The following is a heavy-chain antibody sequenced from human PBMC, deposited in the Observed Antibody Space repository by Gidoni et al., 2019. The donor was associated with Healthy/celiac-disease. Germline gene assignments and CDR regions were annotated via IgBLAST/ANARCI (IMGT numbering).Heavy chain of an antibody. D-gene: IGHD2-2*01. J-gene: IGHJ6*02. CDR2: ISYDGSNK. V-gene: IGHV3-30*18. CDR3: AKDLILLSYYYYGMDV. Sequence: QVQLVESGGGVVQPGRSLRLSCAASGFTFSSYGMHWVRQAPGKGLEWVAVISYDGSNKYYADSVKGRFTISRDNSKNTLYLQMNSLRAEDTAVYYCAKDLILLSYYYYGMDVWGQGTTVTVPS. CDR1: GFTFSSYG.